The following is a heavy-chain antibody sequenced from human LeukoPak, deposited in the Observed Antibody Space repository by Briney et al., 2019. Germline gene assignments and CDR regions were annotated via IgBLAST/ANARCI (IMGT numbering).Heavy chain of an antibody. CDR2: INAGNGNT. CDR1: GYTFTSYA. V-gene: IGHV1-3*01. J-gene: IGHJ4*02. Sequence: GASVKVSCKASGYTFTSYAMHWVRQAPGQRLEWMGWINAGNGNTKYSQKFQGRVTITRDTSASTAYMELSSLRSEDTAVYYCASVPDYYDSSGYYRDYWGQGTLVTVSS. CDR3: ASVPDYYDSSGYYRDY. D-gene: IGHD3-22*01.